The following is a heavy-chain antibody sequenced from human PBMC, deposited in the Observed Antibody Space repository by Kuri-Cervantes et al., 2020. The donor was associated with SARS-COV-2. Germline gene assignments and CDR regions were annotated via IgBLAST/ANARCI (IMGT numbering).Heavy chain of an antibody. J-gene: IGHJ3*02. CDR2: SNAGNGNT. CDR1: GYTFTSYA. D-gene: IGHD2-2*02. V-gene: IGHV1-3*02. Sequence: ASVKVSCKASGYTFTSYAMHWVRQAPGQRLEWMGWSNAGNGNTKYSQEFQGRVTITRDTSASTAYMELSSLRSEDMAVYYCARGGVGYCSSTSCYSFWAFDIWGQGTMVTVSS. CDR3: ARGGVGYCSSTSCYSFWAFDI.